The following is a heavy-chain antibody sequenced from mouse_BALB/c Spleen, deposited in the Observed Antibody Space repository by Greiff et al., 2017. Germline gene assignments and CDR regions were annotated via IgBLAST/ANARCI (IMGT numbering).Heavy chain of an antibody. CDR3: ARLGDYRYDEDVYYAMDY. J-gene: IGHJ4*01. V-gene: IGHV14-1*02. D-gene: IGHD2-14*01. Sequence: EVQLQQSGAELVRPGALVKLSCKASGFNIKDYYMHWVKQRPEQGLEWIGWIDPENGNTIYDPKFQGKASITADTSSNTAYLQLSSLTSEDTAVYYCARLGDYRYDEDVYYAMDYWGQGTSVTVSS. CDR2: IDPENGNT. CDR1: GFNIKDYY.